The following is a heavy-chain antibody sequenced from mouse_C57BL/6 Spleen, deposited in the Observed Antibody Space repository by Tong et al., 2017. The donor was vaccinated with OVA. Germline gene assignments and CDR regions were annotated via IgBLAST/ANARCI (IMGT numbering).Heavy chain of an antibody. CDR3: VRQGIYYYGTSWYFDV. D-gene: IGHD1-1*01. Sequence: EVQLQESGGGLVQPKGSLKLSCAASGFSFNTYAMNWVRKAPGKGLEWVARIRSKSNNYATYYADSVKDRFTISRDDSESMLYLQMNNLKTEDTAMYYCVRQGIYYYGTSWYFDVWGTGTTVMVSS. J-gene: IGHJ1*03. CDR1: GFSFNTYA. CDR2: IRSKSNNYAT. V-gene: IGHV10-1*01.